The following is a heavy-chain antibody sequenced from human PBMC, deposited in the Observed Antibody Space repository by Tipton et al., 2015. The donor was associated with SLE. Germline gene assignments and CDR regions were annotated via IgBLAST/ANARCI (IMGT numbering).Heavy chain of an antibody. J-gene: IGHJ6*02. CDR2: INPSGGST. V-gene: IGHV1-46*01. CDR3: ARDEASGSGSGGMGV. Sequence: QLVQSGAEVKKPGASVKVSCKASGYTFTSYYMHWVRQAPGQGLEWMGIINPSGGSTSYAQKFQGRVTMTRDTSTSTVYMELSSLRSEDTAVYYCARDEASGSGSGGMGVWGQGTTVTVSS. D-gene: IGHD1-26*01. CDR1: GYTFTSYY.